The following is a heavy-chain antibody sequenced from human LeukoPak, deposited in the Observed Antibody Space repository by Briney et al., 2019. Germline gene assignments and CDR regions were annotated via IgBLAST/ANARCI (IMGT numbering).Heavy chain of an antibody. Sequence: GGSLRLSCAASGFSFSSNGMNWVRQAPGKGLEWVSYIGSSGSTVYYADSVKGRFTTSRDNAKNSLYLQMNSLRDEDTAVYYCARDTPLYADSPDAFDIWGQGTMVTVPS. CDR1: GFSFSSNG. J-gene: IGHJ3*02. D-gene: IGHD2/OR15-2a*01. CDR3: ARDTPLYADSPDAFDI. CDR2: IGSSGSTV. V-gene: IGHV3-48*02.